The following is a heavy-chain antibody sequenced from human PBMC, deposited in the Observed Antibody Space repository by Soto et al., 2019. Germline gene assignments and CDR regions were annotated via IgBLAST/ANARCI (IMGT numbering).Heavy chain of an antibody. D-gene: IGHD6-13*01. CDR1: GGSFSSFF. CDR2: INQSGST. CDR3: ARERRVVGGYSSSWYDYFDS. J-gene: IGHJ4*02. V-gene: IGHV4-34*01. Sequence: PSETLSLTCSVYGGSFSSFFWIWMRQPLGKGLEWIGEINQSGSTNYNPSLESRVTISLDTSKKEFSLKLSSVTAADTAVYYCARERRVVGGYSSSWYDYFDSWGQGTLVTVSS.